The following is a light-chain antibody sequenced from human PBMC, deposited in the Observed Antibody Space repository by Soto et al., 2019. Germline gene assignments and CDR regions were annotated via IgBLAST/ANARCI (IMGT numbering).Light chain of an antibody. J-gene: IGKJ1*01. CDR3: LQHLDRPWT. CDR1: QGIRNT. V-gene: IGKV1-17*02. CDR2: DAS. Sequence: IQVTQSPSSLSASVGDRVTITCRASQGIRNTLGWYQQKPGKAPKRLIYDASRLESGVPSRFSGSGSGTEFTLTINNLQPDDFATYYCLQHLDRPWTFGHGTKVEI.